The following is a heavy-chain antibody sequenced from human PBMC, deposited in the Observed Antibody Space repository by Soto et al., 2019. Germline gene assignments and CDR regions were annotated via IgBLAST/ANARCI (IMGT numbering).Heavy chain of an antibody. D-gene: IGHD2-15*01. CDR3: AKVVGKNWFDP. CDR1: GGSISGYY. CDR2: IYYTGNT. J-gene: IGHJ5*02. V-gene: IGHV4-59*01. Sequence: PXGTLSLTCSISGGSISGYYWSWIRQSPGKGLEWIGYIYYTGNTYYNPSLKSRVTISVDTSKNQFSLNLSSVTAADTAVYYCAKVVGKNWFDPWGQGTLVTVSS.